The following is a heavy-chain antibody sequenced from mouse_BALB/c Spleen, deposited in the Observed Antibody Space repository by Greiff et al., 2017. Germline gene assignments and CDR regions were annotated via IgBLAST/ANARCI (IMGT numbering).Heavy chain of an antibody. Sequence: QVQLQQSGAELAKPGASVKMSCKASGYTFTSYWMHWVKQRPGQGLEWIGYINPSTGYTEYNQKFKDKATLTADKSSSTAYMQLSSLTSEDSAVYYCARNMYGNYRNYAMDYWGQGTSVTVSS. CDR2: INPSTGYT. CDR1: GYTFTSYW. D-gene: IGHD2-10*02. J-gene: IGHJ4*01. V-gene: IGHV1-7*01. CDR3: ARNMYGNYRNYAMDY.